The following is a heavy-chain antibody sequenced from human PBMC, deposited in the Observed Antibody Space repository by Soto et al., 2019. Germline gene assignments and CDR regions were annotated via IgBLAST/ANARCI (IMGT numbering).Heavy chain of an antibody. CDR2: IRSKANSYAT. J-gene: IGHJ6*02. Sequence: GGSRRLSCAASGVTFSGSAMHWVRQASGKGLEWVGRIRSKANSYATAYAASVKGRFTISRDDSKNTAYLQMNSLKTEDTAVYYCTRQVLRFLEWFSASGMDVWGQGTTVTVSS. V-gene: IGHV3-73*01. CDR1: GVTFSGSA. CDR3: TRQVLRFLEWFSASGMDV. D-gene: IGHD3-3*01.